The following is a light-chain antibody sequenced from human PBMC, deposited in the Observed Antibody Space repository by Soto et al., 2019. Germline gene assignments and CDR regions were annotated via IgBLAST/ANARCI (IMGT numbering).Light chain of an antibody. CDR2: DAS. Sequence: DIQLTQSPSFLYASVGDRVTITCRASQGISTYLAWYQQRPGKAPKLLIYDASTLQSGVPSRFSGSRSGTEFTLTISSLQPEDLATYYCQQLNGYVALTFGGGTKVDIX. CDR3: QQLNGYVALT. J-gene: IGKJ4*01. V-gene: IGKV1-9*01. CDR1: QGISTY.